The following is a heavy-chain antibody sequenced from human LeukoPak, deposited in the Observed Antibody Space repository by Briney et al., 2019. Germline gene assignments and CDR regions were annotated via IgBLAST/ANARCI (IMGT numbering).Heavy chain of an antibody. V-gene: IGHV3-23*01. D-gene: IGHD4-17*01. CDR3: AKPWREDGDFWSFNY. Sequence: PGGSLRLSCAASGFTFSSYGMSWVRQAPGKGLEWVSAISGSGGSTYYADSVKGRFTISRDNSKNTLYLQMNNLRAEDTAIYYCAKPWREDGDFWSFNYWGQGTLLTISS. J-gene: IGHJ4*02. CDR1: GFTFSSYG. CDR2: ISGSGGST.